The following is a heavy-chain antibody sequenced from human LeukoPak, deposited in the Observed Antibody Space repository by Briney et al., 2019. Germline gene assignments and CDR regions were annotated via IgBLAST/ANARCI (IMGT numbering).Heavy chain of an antibody. CDR2: INTNTGNL. CDR3: TVRGAPGY. Sequence: ASVKVSCKASGYTFTSYAKNWVRQAPGQGLEWMGWINTNTGNLTFAQGFTGRFVFALDTSVNTAYLQISSLKAEDTAVYYCTVRGAPGYWGQKTLVTVSS. D-gene: IGHD3-10*01. CDR1: GYTFTSYA. J-gene: IGHJ4*02. V-gene: IGHV7-4-1*02.